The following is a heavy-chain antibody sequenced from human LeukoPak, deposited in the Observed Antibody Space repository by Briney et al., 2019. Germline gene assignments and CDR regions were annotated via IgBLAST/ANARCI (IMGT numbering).Heavy chain of an antibody. J-gene: IGHJ4*02. CDR1: GGSISSGSYY. V-gene: IGHV4-61*02. CDR2: IYTSGST. Sequence: SQTLSLTCTVSGGSISSGSYYWSWIRQPAGKGLEWIGRIYTSGSTNYNPSLKSRVTISVDTSNNQFSLKLSSVTAADTAVYYCARSPTRLHYYDSSPPVDYWGQGTLVTVSS. CDR3: ARSPTRLHYYDSSPPVDY. D-gene: IGHD3-22*01.